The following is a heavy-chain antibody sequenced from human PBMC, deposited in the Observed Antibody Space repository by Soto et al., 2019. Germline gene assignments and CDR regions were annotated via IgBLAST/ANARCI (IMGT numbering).Heavy chain of an antibody. V-gene: IGHV4-39*01. CDR1: GGSISSSSYY. J-gene: IGHJ4*02. CDR2: IYYSGRT. D-gene: IGHD4-17*01. Sequence: SETLSLTCTVSGGSISSSSYYWGWIRQPPGKGLEWIGSIYYSGRTYYNPSLRSRVTISVDTSRDQFSLNLNSVTAADTAAYYCARHFGNYGDWAFDFWGQGTLVTVSS. CDR3: ARHFGNYGDWAFDF.